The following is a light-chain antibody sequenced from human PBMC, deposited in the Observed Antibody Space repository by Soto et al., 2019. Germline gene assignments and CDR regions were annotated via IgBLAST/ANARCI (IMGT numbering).Light chain of an antibody. V-gene: IGKV3-11*01. CDR3: QQRFRWALT. J-gene: IGKJ4*01. CDR1: QSIGKY. Sequence: EIVLTQSPATLSLSPGERATLSCMASQSIGKYLAWYQHTPGQVPRLLIYDAFDGATGTPARFSGSGYAPYYTLTISSLEPEEFAVYHCQQRFRWALTCGGGTKLEIK. CDR2: DAF.